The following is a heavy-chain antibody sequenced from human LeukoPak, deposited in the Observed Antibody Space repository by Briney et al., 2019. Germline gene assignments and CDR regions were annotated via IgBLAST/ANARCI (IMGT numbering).Heavy chain of an antibody. V-gene: IGHV3-30-3*01. CDR3: AGYPPDTAMVKDYYYGMDV. D-gene: IGHD5-18*01. Sequence: GGSLRLSCAASGFTFSSYAMHWVRQAPGKGLEWVAVISYDGSNKYYADSVKGRFTISRDNSKNTLYLQMNSLRAEDTAVYYCAGYPPDTAMVKDYYYGMDVWGQGTAVTVSS. CDR1: GFTFSSYA. CDR2: ISYDGSNK. J-gene: IGHJ6*02.